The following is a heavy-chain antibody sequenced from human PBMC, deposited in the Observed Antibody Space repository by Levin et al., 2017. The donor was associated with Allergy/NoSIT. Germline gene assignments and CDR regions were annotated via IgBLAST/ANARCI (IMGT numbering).Heavy chain of an antibody. V-gene: IGHV3-11*01. D-gene: IGHD3-10*01. J-gene: IGHJ4*02. CDR1: GFTFSDYY. CDR2: INKIGTTS. Sequence: GGSLRLSCAASGFTFSDYYMTWMRQAPGKGLECISYINKIGTTSYYADSLKGRFTISRDNAKNSLYLQVNSLRAEDTAVYYCARARGSYSFDYWGQGTLVTVSS. CDR3: ARARGSYSFDY.